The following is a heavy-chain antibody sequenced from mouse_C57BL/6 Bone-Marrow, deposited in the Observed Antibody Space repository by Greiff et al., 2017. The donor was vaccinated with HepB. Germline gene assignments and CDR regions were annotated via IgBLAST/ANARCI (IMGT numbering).Heavy chain of an antibody. J-gene: IGHJ4*01. CDR1: GYSFTDYN. D-gene: IGHD1-1*01. CDR3: ARWRSLITTVTSYAMDY. Sequence: VQLQQSGPELVKPGASVKISCKASGYSFTDYNMNWVKQSNGKSLEWIGVINPNYGTTSYNQKFKGKATLTVDQSSSTAYMQLNSLTSEDSAVYYCARWRSLITTVTSYAMDYWGQGTSVTVSS. V-gene: IGHV1-39*01. CDR2: INPNYGTT.